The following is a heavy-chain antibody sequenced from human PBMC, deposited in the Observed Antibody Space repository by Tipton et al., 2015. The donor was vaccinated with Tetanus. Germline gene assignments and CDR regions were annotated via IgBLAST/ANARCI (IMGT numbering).Heavy chain of an antibody. D-gene: IGHD3-22*01. CDR2: ISSSSRYI. Sequence: SLRLSCAASGFTLSRYTLNWVRQAPGKGLEWVSSISSSSRYIYYADSVKGRFTISRDNAKNSLYLQMISLRAEDTALYYCARDVKDAIVVDSYWGQGTLVTVSS. J-gene: IGHJ4*02. CDR3: ARDVKDAIVVDSY. V-gene: IGHV3-21*01. CDR1: GFTLSRYT.